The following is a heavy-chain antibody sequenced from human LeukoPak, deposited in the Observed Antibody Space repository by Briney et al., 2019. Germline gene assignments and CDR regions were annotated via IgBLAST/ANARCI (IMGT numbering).Heavy chain of an antibody. CDR3: ARGRDSSSWNYYYYVDV. CDR2: INPNSGGT. V-gene: IGHV1-2*02. D-gene: IGHD6-13*01. Sequence: ASVKVSCKASGYTFTGYYMHWVRQAPGQGLEWMGWINPNSGGTNYAQKFQGRVTMTRDTSISTAYMELSSLRSEDTAVYYCARGRDSSSWNYYYYVDVWGKGTTVTVSS. J-gene: IGHJ6*03. CDR1: GYTFTGYY.